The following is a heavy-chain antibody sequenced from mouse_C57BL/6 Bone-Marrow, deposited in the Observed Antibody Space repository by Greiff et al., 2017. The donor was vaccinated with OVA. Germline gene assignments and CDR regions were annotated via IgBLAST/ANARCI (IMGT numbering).Heavy chain of an antibody. CDR2: IYPGGGYT. D-gene: IGHD2-1*01. CDR1: GYTFTNSW. V-gene: IGHV1-63*01. J-gene: IGHJ1*03. CDR3: ARGGLLFYWYFDV. Sequence: QVQLQQSGAELVRPGTSVKMSCKASGYTFTNSWLGWAKQRPGHGLEWIGDIYPGGGYTNYNEKFKGKATLTADKSSSTASMQFSSLTSEDSAIYYCARGGLLFYWYFDVWGTGTTVTVSS.